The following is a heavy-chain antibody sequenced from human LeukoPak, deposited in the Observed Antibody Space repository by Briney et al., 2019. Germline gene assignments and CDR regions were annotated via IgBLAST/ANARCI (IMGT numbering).Heavy chain of an antibody. Sequence: PGGSLRLSCTGSGFKFRDYAMSWFRQAPGKGLEGVGFIRSKPHGETTEYAASVKGRFIISRDDSKSIAYLQVNSLKTEDTAMYYCTRSYNYYDSSGYYGFDYWGQGTLVTVSS. V-gene: IGHV3-49*03. D-gene: IGHD3-22*01. CDR1: GFKFRDYA. CDR2: IRSKPHGETT. J-gene: IGHJ4*02. CDR3: TRSYNYYDSSGYYGFDY.